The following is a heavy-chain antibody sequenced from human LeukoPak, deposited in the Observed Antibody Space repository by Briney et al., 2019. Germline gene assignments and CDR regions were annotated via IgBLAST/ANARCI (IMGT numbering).Heavy chain of an antibody. CDR3: AKDRRIVGATYFDY. CDR2: ISGSGGST. D-gene: IGHD1-26*01. V-gene: IGHV3-23*01. CDR1: GFTFSSYA. Sequence: GGSLRLSCAASGFTFSSYAMSWVRQAPGKGLEWVSAISGSGGSTYYAGSVKGRFTISRDNSKNTLYLQMNSLRAEDTAVYYCAKDRRIVGATYFDYWGQGTLVTVSS. J-gene: IGHJ4*02.